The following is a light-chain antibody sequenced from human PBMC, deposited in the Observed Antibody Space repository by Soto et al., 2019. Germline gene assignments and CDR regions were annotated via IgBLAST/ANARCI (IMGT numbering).Light chain of an antibody. CDR2: GAS. CDR1: QSISSY. V-gene: IGKV1-39*01. CDR3: QQSYSTWT. Sequence: DIQMTQSPSSLSASVGDRVTITCRASQSISSYLNWYQQKPGKAPKLLIYGASSLQSGVPSRFSGSGSGTDFTLTISSLQPEEFATYYCQQSYSTWTFGQGTKVEIK. J-gene: IGKJ1*01.